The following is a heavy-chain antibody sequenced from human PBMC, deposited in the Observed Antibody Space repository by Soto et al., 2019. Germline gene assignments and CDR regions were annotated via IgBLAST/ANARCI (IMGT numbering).Heavy chain of an antibody. CDR3: ARDKERGSHNNYYYYYGMEV. V-gene: IGHV3-11*06. CDR1: GSTFSDYY. D-gene: IGHD1-1*01. CDR2: ISSSSSYT. J-gene: IGHJ6*02. Sequence: GGSLRLSCAASGSTFSDYYMSWIRQAPGKGLEWVSYISSSSSYTNYADSVKGRFTISRDNAKNSLYRQMNSLRADDTAVYYCARDKERGSHNNYYYYYGMEVWGQGTNVTVSS.